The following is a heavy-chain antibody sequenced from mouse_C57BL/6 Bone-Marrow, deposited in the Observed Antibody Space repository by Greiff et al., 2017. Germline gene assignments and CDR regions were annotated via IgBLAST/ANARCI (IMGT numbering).Heavy chain of an antibody. J-gene: IGHJ1*03. V-gene: IGHV1-52*01. D-gene: IGHD4-1*01. CDR2: IDPSDSET. CDR1: GYTFTSYW. Sequence: VQLQQPGAELVRPGSSVKLSCKASGYTFTSYWMHWVKQRPIQGLEWIGNIDPSDSETTNNQKFKDKATLTVDKSSITAYMQLSSLTSEDSAVYYGARNQANWDKHWYVDVWGTGTTVTVSS. CDR3: ARNQANWDKHWYVDV.